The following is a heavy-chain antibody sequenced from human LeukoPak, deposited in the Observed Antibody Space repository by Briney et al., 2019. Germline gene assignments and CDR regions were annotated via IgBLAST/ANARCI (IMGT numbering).Heavy chain of an antibody. Sequence: PGGSLRLSCAASGFTISDYYMSWIRQAPGKGLEWVSYISNSGSIIFYADPVKGRFTISRDNAKNSLYLQMNSLRAEDTAVYYCARSGYYYDSSGYYSDYWGQGTLVTVSS. CDR1: GFTISDYY. D-gene: IGHD3-22*01. J-gene: IGHJ4*02. CDR2: ISNSGSII. CDR3: ARSGYYYDSSGYYSDY. V-gene: IGHV3-11*04.